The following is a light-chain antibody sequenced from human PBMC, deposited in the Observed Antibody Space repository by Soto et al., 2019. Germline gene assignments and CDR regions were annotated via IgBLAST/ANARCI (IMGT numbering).Light chain of an antibody. CDR2: DAS. Sequence: EIVLTQSPATLSLSPGQRATISCRASQSISSYLAWYQQKPGQAPRLLIYDASHRATGIPARFSGSGSGTDFTLTITSLEPEDFAVYYCQQRSNWPPTFGQGTKVDIK. CDR3: QQRSNWPPT. J-gene: IGKJ1*01. CDR1: QSISSY. V-gene: IGKV3-11*01.